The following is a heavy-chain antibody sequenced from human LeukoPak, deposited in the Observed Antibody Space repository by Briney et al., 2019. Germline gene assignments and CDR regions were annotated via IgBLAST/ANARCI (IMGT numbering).Heavy chain of an antibody. CDR1: GFTFSSYW. D-gene: IGHD4-23*01. V-gene: IGHV3-7*01. CDR3: ARETYGGNSLIRYYMDV. J-gene: IGHJ6*03. Sequence: GGSLRLSCAASGFTFSSYWMSWVRQAPGKGLEWVANIKQDGSEKYYVDSVKGRFTISRDNAKNSLYLQMNSLRAEDTAVYYCARETYGGNSLIRYYMDVWGKGTTVTVSS. CDR2: IKQDGSEK.